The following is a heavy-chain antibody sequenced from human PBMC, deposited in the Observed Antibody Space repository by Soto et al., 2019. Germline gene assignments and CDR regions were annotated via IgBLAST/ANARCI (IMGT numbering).Heavy chain of an antibody. V-gene: IGHV4-38-2*01. Sequence: KTSETLSLTCAVSAYSISSGYYWGWIRQPPGKGLEWIGSIYHSGSTYYNPSLKSRVTISVDTSKNQFSLKLSSVTAADTAVYYCASYDFWSGLVLGGGYYFDYWGQGTLVTVSS. CDR3: ASYDFWSGLVLGGGYYFDY. D-gene: IGHD3-3*01. J-gene: IGHJ4*02. CDR2: IYHSGST. CDR1: AYSISSGYY.